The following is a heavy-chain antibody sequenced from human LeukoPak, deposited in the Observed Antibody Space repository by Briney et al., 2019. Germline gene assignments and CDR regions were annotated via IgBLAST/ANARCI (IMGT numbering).Heavy chain of an antibody. V-gene: IGHV1-2*02. D-gene: IGHD5-18*01. J-gene: IGHJ4*02. CDR2: INPNTGDS. CDR1: GYTLSDYY. CDR3: AREHQYRNYFDH. Sequence: GASVKVSCKASGYTLSDYYLHWVRQAPGQGLEWLGWINPNTGDSNLAQKFQGRVTVTRDTSISTAYVELSRLTSDDTAIYYCAREHQYRNYFDHWGQGTLITVSP.